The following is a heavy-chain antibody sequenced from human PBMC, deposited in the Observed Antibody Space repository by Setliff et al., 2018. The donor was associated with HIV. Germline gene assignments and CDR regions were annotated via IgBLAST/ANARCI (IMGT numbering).Heavy chain of an antibody. CDR2: IYYSGST. Sequence: SETLSLTCTVSGGSISSSSYYWGWFRQPPGKGLEWIGSIYYSGSTYYNPSLKSRVTISVDTSKNQFSLKLSAVTAADTAVYYCARGDTYWHDATGYVKSDHDAFDIWGLETMVTVSS. J-gene: IGHJ3*02. CDR1: GGSISSSSYY. CDR3: ARGDTYWHDATGYVKSDHDAFDI. D-gene: IGHD3-3*02. V-gene: IGHV4-39*01.